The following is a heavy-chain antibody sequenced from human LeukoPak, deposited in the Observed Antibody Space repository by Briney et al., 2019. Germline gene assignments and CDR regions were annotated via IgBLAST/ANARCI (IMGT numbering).Heavy chain of an antibody. J-gene: IGHJ6*02. V-gene: IGHV3-9*01. CDR1: GFTFDDYA. Sequence: GGSLRLSCAASGFTFDDYAMHWVRQAPGKGLEWVSGISWNSGSIGYADSVKGRFTISRDNAKNSLYLQMNSLRADDTALYYCAKDYYGMDVWGQGTTVTVSS. CDR2: ISWNSGSI. CDR3: AKDYYGMDV.